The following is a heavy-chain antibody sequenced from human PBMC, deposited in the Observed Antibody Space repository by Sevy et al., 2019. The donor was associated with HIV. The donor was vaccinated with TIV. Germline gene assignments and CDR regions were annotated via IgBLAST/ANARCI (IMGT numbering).Heavy chain of an antibody. CDR2: ISAYNGNT. J-gene: IGHJ5*02. CDR3: ARDPMVRGVIISRSNWFDP. D-gene: IGHD3-10*01. Sequence: ASVKVSCKASGYTFTSYGISWVRQAPGQGLEWMGWISAYNGNTNYAQKLQGRVTMTTDTSTSTAYMELRGLRSDDTAVYYCARDPMVRGVIISRSNWFDPWGQGTLVTVSS. CDR1: GYTFTSYG. V-gene: IGHV1-18*01.